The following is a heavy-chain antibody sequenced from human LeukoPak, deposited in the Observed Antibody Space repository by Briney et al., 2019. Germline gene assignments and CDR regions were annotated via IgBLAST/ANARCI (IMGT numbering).Heavy chain of an antibody. CDR2: IKQDGSEK. V-gene: IGHV3-7*03. CDR1: GFTLSTYW. J-gene: IGHJ4*02. CDR3: ARDGFGTGSN. D-gene: IGHD3-16*01. Sequence: GGSLRLSCVASGFTLSTYWMNWVRQAPGKGLEWVANIKQDGSEKNYVDSVKGRFIISRDNAKNSLYLQMNTLRADDTAVYYCARDGFGTGSNWGQGTLVTVSS.